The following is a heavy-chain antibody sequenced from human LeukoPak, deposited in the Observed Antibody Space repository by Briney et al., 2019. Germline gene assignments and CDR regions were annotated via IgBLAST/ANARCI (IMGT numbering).Heavy chain of an antibody. D-gene: IGHD6-6*01. CDR1: GFTFSTYA. CDR3: AKIGSSGGHFDY. CDR2: IRGSGGST. V-gene: IGHV3-23*01. J-gene: IGHJ4*02. Sequence: GGSLRLSCAASGFTFSTYAMSWVRQAPGKGLEWVSTIRGSGGSTYYADSVKGRFTISRDNSKNMLYLQMNSLRAEDTAVYYCAKIGSSGGHFDYWGQGTLVTVSS.